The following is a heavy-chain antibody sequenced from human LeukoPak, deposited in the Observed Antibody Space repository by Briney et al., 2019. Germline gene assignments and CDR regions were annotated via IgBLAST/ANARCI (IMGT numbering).Heavy chain of an antibody. CDR2: IRSKAYGGTT. V-gene: IGHV3-49*04. Sequence: TGGSLRLSCTASGFTFGDYAVSWVRQAPGKGLEWVGFIRSKAYGGTTEYAASVKGRFTISRDDSKSIAYLQLNSLKTEDTAVYYCARFVPHFDYWGQGTLVTVSS. J-gene: IGHJ4*02. CDR3: ARFVPHFDY. CDR1: GFTFGDYA. D-gene: IGHD3-10*01.